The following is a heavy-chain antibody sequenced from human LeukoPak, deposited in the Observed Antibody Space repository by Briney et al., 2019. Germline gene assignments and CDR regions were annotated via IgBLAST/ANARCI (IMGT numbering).Heavy chain of an antibody. J-gene: IGHJ6*02. CDR3: ARDRGYSYGVYYYGMDV. CDR2: IYYSGST. V-gene: IGHV4-59*01. CDR1: GGSISSYC. Sequence: SETLSFTCTVSGGSISSYCWSWIRQPPGKGLEWIGYIYYSGSTNYNPSLKSRVTISVDTSKNQFSLKLSSVTAADTAVYYCARDRGYSYGVYYYGMDVWGQGTTVTVSS. D-gene: IGHD5-18*01.